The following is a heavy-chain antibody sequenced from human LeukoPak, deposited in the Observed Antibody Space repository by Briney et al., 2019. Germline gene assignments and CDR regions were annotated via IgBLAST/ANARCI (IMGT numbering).Heavy chain of an antibody. D-gene: IGHD6-13*01. Sequence: GGSLRLSCAASGFTFSSYAMSWVRQAPGKGLEWVSAISGGGGSTYYADSVKGRFTISRDNSKNTLYLQLNSRRAEDTALYYCAKDSRAAAGTYYFDYWGQGTLVTVSS. CDR3: AKDSRAAAGTYYFDY. J-gene: IGHJ4*02. CDR1: GFTFSSYA. CDR2: ISGGGGST. V-gene: IGHV3-23*01.